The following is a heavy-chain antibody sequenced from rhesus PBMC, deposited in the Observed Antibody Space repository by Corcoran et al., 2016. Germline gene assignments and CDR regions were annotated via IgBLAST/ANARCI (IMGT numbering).Heavy chain of an antibody. V-gene: IGHV4-169*01. CDR3: ASWDSRSDDYFEV. CDR2: IYGKWSSN. CDR1: GGSISSSY. J-gene: IGHJ1*01. D-gene: IGHD1-14*01. Sequence: QLQLQESGPGLVKPSETLSVTCAVSGGSISSSYWSWIRQAPGKGLELIGYIYGKWSSNKHNPSLKSRVTPAGDKSKNQLSLKLSSVTGGENAVDYCASWDSRSDDYFEVWGQGGLVTVSS.